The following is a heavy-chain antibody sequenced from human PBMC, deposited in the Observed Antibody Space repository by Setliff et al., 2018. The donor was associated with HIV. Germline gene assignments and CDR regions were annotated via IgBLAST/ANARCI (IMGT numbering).Heavy chain of an antibody. V-gene: IGHV4-34*01. J-gene: IGHJ4*02. CDR2: INHSGST. D-gene: IGHD2-2*01. CDR3: ARQGLVLVPASIDWRLPPSPIDY. CDR1: GGSFSGYY. Sequence: PSETLSLTCAVYGGSFSGYYWSWIRQPPGKGLEWIGEINHSGSTNYNPPLKSRVTISVDTSKNQFSLRLSSVTAADTAVYYCARQGLVLVPASIDWRLPPSPIDYWGQGALVTVSS.